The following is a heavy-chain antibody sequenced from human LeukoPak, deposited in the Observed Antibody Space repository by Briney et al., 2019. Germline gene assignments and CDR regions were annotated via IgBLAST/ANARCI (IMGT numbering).Heavy chain of an antibody. J-gene: IGHJ4*02. D-gene: IGHD3-22*01. CDR1: GFTFSSYS. CDR2: ISSSSSYI. CDR3: ARDFYDYYDSR. V-gene: IGHV3-21*01. Sequence: GGSLRLSCAASGFTFSSYSMNWVRQAPGKGLEWVSSISSSSSYIYYADSVKGRSTISRDNAKNSLYLQMNSLRAEDTAVYYCARDFYDYYDSRWGQGTLVTVSS.